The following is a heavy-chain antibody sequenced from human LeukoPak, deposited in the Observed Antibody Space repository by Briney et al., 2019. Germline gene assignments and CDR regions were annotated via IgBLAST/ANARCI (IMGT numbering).Heavy chain of an antibody. CDR1: GYTFTSYD. CDR3: ARLSVVSPHRYFDL. Sequence: ASVKVSCKASGYTFTSYDINWVRQATGQGLEWMGWMNPNSGNTGYAQKFQGRVTITRNTSISTAYMELSSLRSEDTAVYYCARLSVVSPHRYFDLWGRGTLVTVSS. J-gene: IGHJ2*01. D-gene: IGHD4-23*01. CDR2: MNPNSGNT. V-gene: IGHV1-8*03.